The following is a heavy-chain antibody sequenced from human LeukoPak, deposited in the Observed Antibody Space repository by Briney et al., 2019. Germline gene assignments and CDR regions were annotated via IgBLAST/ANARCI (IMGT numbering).Heavy chain of an antibody. CDR3: ARVGGSGWYHYMDV. CDR2: ITPIFGTA. Sequence: SVKVSCKASGGTFSSYAISWVRQAPGQGLEWMGGITPIFGTANYAQKFQGRVTITTDESTSTAYMELSSLRSEDTAVYYCARVGGSGWYHYMDVWGKGTTVTVSS. CDR1: GGTFSSYA. V-gene: IGHV1-69*05. D-gene: IGHD6-19*01. J-gene: IGHJ6*03.